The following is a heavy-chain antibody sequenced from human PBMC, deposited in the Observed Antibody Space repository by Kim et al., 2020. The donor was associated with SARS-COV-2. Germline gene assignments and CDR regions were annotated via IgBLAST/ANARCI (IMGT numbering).Heavy chain of an antibody. J-gene: IGHJ4*02. CDR3: ATGGYSYNFDY. V-gene: IGHV1-24*01. Sequence: TIYAQKFQGRVTMTEDTSTDTAYMELSSLRSEDTAVYYCATGGYSYNFDYWGQGTLVTVSS. D-gene: IGHD5-18*01. CDR2: T.